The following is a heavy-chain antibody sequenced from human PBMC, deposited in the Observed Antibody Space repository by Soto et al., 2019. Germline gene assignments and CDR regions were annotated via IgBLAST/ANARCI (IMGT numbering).Heavy chain of an antibody. V-gene: IGHV1-8*01. Sequence: QVQLVQSGAEVKKPGASVKVSCKASGYTFTSYDINWVRQATGQGLEWMGWMNPNSGNTGYAQKFQGRVTMTRNTSISTAYMELSSLRSEDTAVYYGARVRNGGGGRGYNWFDPWGQVTLVTVAS. CDR3: ARVRNGGGGRGYNWFDP. CDR2: MNPNSGNT. CDR1: GYTFTSYD. D-gene: IGHD3-16*01. J-gene: IGHJ5*02.